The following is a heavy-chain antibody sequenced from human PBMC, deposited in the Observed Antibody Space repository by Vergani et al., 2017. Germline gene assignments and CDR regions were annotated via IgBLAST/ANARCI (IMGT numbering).Heavy chain of an antibody. J-gene: IGHJ6*03. D-gene: IGHD4-11*01. CDR3: ARVNTETNGHLYYYYYMDV. CDR1: GGSFTSYH. V-gene: IGHV4-34*01. CDR2: IDHTGRP. Sequence: QVQLQQWGGGLLKPSETLSLTCVVNGGSFTSYHWTWIRQSPGEGLEWVGDIDHTGRPDYNPSLKSRLNMSVEKSRNQFSLTLNSVPATDTAIYFCARVNTETNGHLYYYYYMDVWGQGTAVTVS.